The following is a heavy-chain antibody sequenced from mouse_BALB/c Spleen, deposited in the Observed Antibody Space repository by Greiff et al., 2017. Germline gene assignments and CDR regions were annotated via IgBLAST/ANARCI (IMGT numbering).Heavy chain of an antibody. J-gene: IGHJ2*01. D-gene: IGHD4-1*01. CDR2: ISYSGST. CDR3: ARRRGPWDVFDY. Sequence: EVKLQESGPGLVKPSQSLSLTCTVTGYSITSDYAWNWIRQFPGNKLEWMGYISYSGSTSYNPSLKSRISITRDTSKNQFFLQLNSVTTEDTATYYCARRRGPWDVFDYWGQGTTLTVSS. CDR1: GYSITSDYA. V-gene: IGHV3-2*02.